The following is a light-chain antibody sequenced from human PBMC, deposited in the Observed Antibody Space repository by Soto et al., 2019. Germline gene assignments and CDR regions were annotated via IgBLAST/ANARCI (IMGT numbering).Light chain of an antibody. CDR2: GAS. Sequence: EIVLTQSPGTLSLSPGERATLSCRASQSVSSSYLAWYQQKPGQAPRLLIYGASSRATGIPDRFSGSGSGTDFTLTISRLEPEDFEVYYCQQYGSFTFGQGTRLEIK. J-gene: IGKJ5*01. CDR3: QQYGSFT. CDR1: QSVSSSY. V-gene: IGKV3-20*01.